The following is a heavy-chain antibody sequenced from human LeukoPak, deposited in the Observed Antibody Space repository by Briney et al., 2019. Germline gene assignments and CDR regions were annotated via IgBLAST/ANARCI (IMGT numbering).Heavy chain of an antibody. CDR2: IYYSGST. CDR3: ARHSRERSKMATTYFDY. J-gene: IGHJ4*02. V-gene: IGHV4-39*01. CDR1: GSSISSSSYY. Sequence: SETLSLTCTVSGSSISSSSYYWGWIRQPPGKGLEWIGSIYYSGSTYYNPSLKSRVTISVDTSKNQFSLKLSSVTAADTAVYYCARHSRERSKMATTYFDYWGQGTLVTVSS. D-gene: IGHD5-12*01.